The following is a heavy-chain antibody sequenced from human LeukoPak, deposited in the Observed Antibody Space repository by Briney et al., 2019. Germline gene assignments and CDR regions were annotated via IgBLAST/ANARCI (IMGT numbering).Heavy chain of an antibody. CDR2: ISSRGSII. J-gene: IGHJ4*02. Sequence: GGSLRLSCAASGFTFSDYYMTWIRQAPGKGLEWVSYISSRGSIIYYADSVKGRFTISSDYAKNSLYLQINSLRAEDTAVYYCARGDYYDTSGCYYPHYWGQGTLVTVSS. D-gene: IGHD3-22*01. V-gene: IGHV3-11*01. CDR3: ARGDYYDTSGCYYPHY. CDR1: GFTFSDYY.